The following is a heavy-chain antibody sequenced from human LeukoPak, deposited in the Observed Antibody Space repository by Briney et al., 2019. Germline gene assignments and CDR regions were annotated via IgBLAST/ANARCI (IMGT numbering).Heavy chain of an antibody. CDR3: ARETRNYYDSSGYYVFDY. CDR1: GYSITSGYY. D-gene: IGHD3-22*01. V-gene: IGHV4-38-2*02. J-gene: IGHJ4*02. Sequence: PSETLSLTCTVSGYSITSGYYWGWIRQAPGKGLEWIGSLYYRGSTYYNPSLKSRVTILVDTSKNQFSLKLSSVTAADTAVYYCARETRNYYDSSGYYVFDYWGQGTLVTVSS. CDR2: LYYRGST.